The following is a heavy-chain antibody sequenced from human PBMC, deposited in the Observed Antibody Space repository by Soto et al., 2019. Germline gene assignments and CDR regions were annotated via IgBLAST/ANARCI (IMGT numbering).Heavy chain of an antibody. CDR2: ISGSGGST. J-gene: IGHJ5*02. Sequence: RLSCAASGFTFSSYAMSWVRQAPGKGLEWVSAISGSGGSTYYADSVKGRFTISRDNSKNTLYLQMNSLRAEDTAVYYCAKRPSSLRWFDPWGQGTLVTVSS. CDR3: AKRPSSLRWFDP. D-gene: IGHD2-2*01. CDR1: GFTFSSYA. V-gene: IGHV3-23*01.